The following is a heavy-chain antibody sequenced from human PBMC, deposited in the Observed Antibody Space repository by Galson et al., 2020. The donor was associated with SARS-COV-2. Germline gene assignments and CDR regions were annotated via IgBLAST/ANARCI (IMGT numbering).Heavy chain of an antibody. CDR2: ISYDGSNK. CDR3: ARTYSGSYFAPFEY. CDR1: GFTFSSYA. J-gene: IGHJ4*01. Sequence: GGSLRLSCAASGFTFSSYAMHWVRQAPGKGLEWVAVISYDGSNKYYADSVNGRFTISRDNSKNTLYLQMNSLRAEDTAVYYCARTYSGSYFAPFEYWGQEPWSPSPQ. V-gene: IGHV3-30*04. D-gene: IGHD1-26*01.